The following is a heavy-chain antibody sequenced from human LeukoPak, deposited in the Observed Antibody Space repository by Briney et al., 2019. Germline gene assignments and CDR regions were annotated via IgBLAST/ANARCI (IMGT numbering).Heavy chain of an antibody. D-gene: IGHD1-7*01. V-gene: IGHV1-18*01. Sequence: ASVKVSCKASGYSITNYAILWVRQAPGQGLEWMGWISAYNGDTHYAQNLQGRVTMTTDTSTSTAYMELRSLRSDDTAVFFCARVQITGTTSIDYWGQGTLVTVSS. CDR1: GYSITNYA. CDR2: ISAYNGDT. CDR3: ARVQITGTTSIDY. J-gene: IGHJ4*02.